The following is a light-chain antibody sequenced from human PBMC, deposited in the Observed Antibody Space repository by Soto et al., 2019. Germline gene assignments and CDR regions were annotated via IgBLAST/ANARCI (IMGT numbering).Light chain of an antibody. J-gene: IGKJ1*01. V-gene: IGKV1-5*01. Sequence: DIQMTQSPSTLSASVGDRVTITCRASQSVSRWLAWYQQKPGKVPTVLIYDVSTLQSGVPSRFSGGGSGTESTLTMTSLQPDDFATYYCQEYTTYSRTFGQGTKVDIK. CDR1: QSVSRW. CDR3: QEYTTYSRT. CDR2: DVS.